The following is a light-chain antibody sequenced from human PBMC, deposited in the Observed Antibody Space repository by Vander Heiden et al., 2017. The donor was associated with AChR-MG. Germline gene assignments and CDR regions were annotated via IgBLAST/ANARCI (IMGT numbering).Light chain of an antibody. CDR2: GAS. V-gene: IGKV1-39*01. CDR1: QSMSNY. CDR3: QQTYSIPPT. J-gene: IGKJ1*01. Sequence: DIQMTQSPSSLSASVGDRITITCRASQSMSNYLNWYQQKPGITPKLLIYGASYLQSGVPSRFIGSASGTDFTLTISSLQPEDSATYYCQQTYSIPPTLGQGTKVEIK.